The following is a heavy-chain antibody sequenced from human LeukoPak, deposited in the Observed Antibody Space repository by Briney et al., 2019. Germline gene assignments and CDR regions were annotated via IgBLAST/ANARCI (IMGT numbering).Heavy chain of an antibody. V-gene: IGHV3-23*01. CDR1: GFTFSSYA. J-gene: IGHJ4*02. CDR2: ISGSGGST. Sequence: PGGSLRLSCAASGFTFSSYAMSWVRQAPGKGPEWVSAISGSGGSTNYADSVKGRFTITRDNAKNTLYLQMNSLRAEDTAVYDCARVDGYHNQRHFDYWGQGTLVTVSS. D-gene: IGHD5-24*01. CDR3: ARVDGYHNQRHFDY.